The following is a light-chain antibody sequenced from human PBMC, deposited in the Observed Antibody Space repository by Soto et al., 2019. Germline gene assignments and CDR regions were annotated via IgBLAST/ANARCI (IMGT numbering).Light chain of an antibody. CDR3: SSYTSSSTSG. CDR2: DVS. CDR1: SSDVGGYNY. J-gene: IGLJ2*01. V-gene: IGLV2-14*01. Sequence: QSALTQPASVSGSPGQSITISCTGTSSDVGGYNYVSWYQQHPGKAPKLMIYDVSNRPSGVSNRFSGSKSGNTASLTISGLQAEYEADYYCSSYTSSSTSGFGGGTKLTVL.